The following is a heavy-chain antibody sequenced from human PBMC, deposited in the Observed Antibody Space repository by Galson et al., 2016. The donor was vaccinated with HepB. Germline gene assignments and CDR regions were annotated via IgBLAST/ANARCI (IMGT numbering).Heavy chain of an antibody. D-gene: IGHD2-15*01. CDR3: TRGIVGSADIL. Sequence: SLRLSCAASGFTLTTSWMHWVRQAPGKGLVWVSRISSDGSVTNYADSVKGRFTISRDIAKNTLYLQVNSLRAEDTAVYYCTRGIVGSADILWGQGTLVTVSS. V-gene: IGHV3-74*01. CDR1: GFTLTTSW. J-gene: IGHJ4*02. CDR2: ISSDGSVT.